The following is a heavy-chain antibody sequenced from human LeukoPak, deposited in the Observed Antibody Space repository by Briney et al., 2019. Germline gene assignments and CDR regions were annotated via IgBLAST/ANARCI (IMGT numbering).Heavy chain of an antibody. V-gene: IGHV3-74*01. CDR2: INSDGSST. CDR3: ARGTMIGRFDL. J-gene: IGHJ5*02. D-gene: IGHD3-22*01. Sequence: GGSLRLSCAASGFTFSSYWMHWVRQGPGKGLVWVSRINSDGSSTNYADSVKGRFTISRDNAKDTLYLQMNSLRAEDTGVYYCARGTMIGRFDLWGQGTLVTVSS. CDR1: GFTFSSYW.